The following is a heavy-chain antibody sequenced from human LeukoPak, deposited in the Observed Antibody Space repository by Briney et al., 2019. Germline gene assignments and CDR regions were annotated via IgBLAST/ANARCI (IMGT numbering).Heavy chain of an antibody. J-gene: IGHJ6*03. CDR3: AKERRGFYMDV. V-gene: IGHV3-30*02. Sequence: GGSLRLSCAASGFSFSEYAMHWVRQAPGKGLEWVALISYDGSDQYYADSVRGRFTISKDKSRSTLFLQMNSLRTEDTAVYFCAKERRGFYMDVWGSGTTVTVSS. CDR1: GFSFSEYA. CDR2: ISYDGSDQ.